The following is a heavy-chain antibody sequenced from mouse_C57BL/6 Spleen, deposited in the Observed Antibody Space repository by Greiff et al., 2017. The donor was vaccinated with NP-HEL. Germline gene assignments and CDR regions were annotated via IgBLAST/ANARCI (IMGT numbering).Heavy chain of an antibody. D-gene: IGHD1-1*01. V-gene: IGHV14-2*01. CDR1: GFNIKDYY. CDR2: IDTEDGET. J-gene: IGHJ4*01. CDR3: ARWGYGSSYDYAMDD. Sequence: VHVKQSGAELVKPGASVKLSCTASGFNIKDYYMHWVKQRTEQGLEWIGRIDTEDGETKYAPKFQGKATITADTSSNKAYLQLSSLTSEDTAGYYGARWGYGSSYDYAMDDWGQGTSVTVSS.